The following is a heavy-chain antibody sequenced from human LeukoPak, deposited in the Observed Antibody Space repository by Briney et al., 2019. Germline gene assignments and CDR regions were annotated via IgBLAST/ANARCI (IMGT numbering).Heavy chain of an antibody. J-gene: IGHJ3*02. CDR2: IYYSGST. Sequence: WIRQPPGKGLEWIGNIYYSGSTYYNPSLKSRVTISVDTSKNQFSLKLSSVTAADTAVYYCARRYGSGSYYDPRTDAFDIWGQGTMVTVSS. CDR3: ARRYGSGSYYDPRTDAFDI. V-gene: IGHV4-39*01. D-gene: IGHD3-10*01.